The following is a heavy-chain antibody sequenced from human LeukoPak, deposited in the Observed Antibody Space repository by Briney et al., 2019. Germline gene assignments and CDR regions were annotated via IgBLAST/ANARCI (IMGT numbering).Heavy chain of an antibody. CDR2: INHSGST. CDR1: GGSFSGYY. D-gene: IGHD6-13*01. Sequence: SETLSLTCAVYGGSFSGYYWSWIRQPPGKGLEWIGEINHSGSTNYNPSLKSRVTISVGTSKNQFSLKLSSVTAADTAVYYCTRGVAAAPFDYWGQGTLVTVSS. J-gene: IGHJ4*02. CDR3: TRGVAAAPFDY. V-gene: IGHV4-34*01.